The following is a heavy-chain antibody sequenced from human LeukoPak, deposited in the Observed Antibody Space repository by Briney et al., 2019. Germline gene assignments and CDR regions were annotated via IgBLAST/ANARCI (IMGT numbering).Heavy chain of an antibody. CDR1: GFRIDSFY. CDR2: ISASGAVP. Sequence: PGGSLTLSCPPSGFRIDSFYIGWIPQVPGNRLHYIALISASGAVPYYAESVKGRFTISRDNAKNSVSLQMNSLSADDTAVYYCARSLIVASEDYWGQGTLVNVSS. CDR3: ARSLIVASEDY. V-gene: IGHV3-11*04. D-gene: IGHD3-22*01. J-gene: IGHJ4*02.